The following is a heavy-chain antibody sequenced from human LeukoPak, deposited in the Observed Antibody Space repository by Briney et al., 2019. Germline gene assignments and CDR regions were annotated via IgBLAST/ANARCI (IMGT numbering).Heavy chain of an antibody. CDR3: ARSRDGYNYDY. CDR2: IIPIFGTA. D-gene: IGHD5-24*01. V-gene: IGHV1-69*13. CDR1: GGTFSSYA. Sequence: ASVKVSCKASGGTFSSYAISWVRQAPGQGLEWMGGIIPIFGTANYAQKFQGRVTITADESTSTAYMELSSLRSEDTAAYYCARSRDGYNYDYWGQGTLVTVSS. J-gene: IGHJ4*02.